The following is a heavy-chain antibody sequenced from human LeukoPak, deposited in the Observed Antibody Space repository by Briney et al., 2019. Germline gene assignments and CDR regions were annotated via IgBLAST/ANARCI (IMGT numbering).Heavy chain of an antibody. CDR1: GFTFSSYG. CDR3: ANTGIVGATLFDY. Sequence: GGSLRLSCAASGFTFSSYGMHWVRQAPGKGLEWVAVIWYDGSNKYYADSVKGRFTISRDNSKNTLYLQMNSLRAEDTAVYYCANTGIVGATLFDYWGQGTLVTVSS. J-gene: IGHJ4*02. V-gene: IGHV3-33*06. D-gene: IGHD1-26*01. CDR2: IWYDGSNK.